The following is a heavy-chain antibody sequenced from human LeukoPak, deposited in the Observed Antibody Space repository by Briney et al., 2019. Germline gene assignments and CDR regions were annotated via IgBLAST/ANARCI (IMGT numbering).Heavy chain of an antibody. D-gene: IGHD6-19*01. Sequence: PGGSLRLSCAASGFTFSSHAMSWVRQAPGKGLEWVSAISGSGGSTYYADSVKGRFTISRDNSKNTLYLQMNSLRAEDTAVYYCAKDEGSGWSNWFDPWGQGTLVTVSS. J-gene: IGHJ5*02. CDR2: ISGSGGST. CDR3: AKDEGSGWSNWFDP. V-gene: IGHV3-23*01. CDR1: GFTFSSHA.